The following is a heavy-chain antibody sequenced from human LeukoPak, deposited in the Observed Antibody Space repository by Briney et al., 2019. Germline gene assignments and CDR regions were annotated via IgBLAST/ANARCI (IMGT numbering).Heavy chain of an antibody. Sequence: GGSLRLSCAASGFTFSSYWMHWVRQAPGKGPVWVSRINSDGSGTGHADSVKGRFTISRDNAKNSLYLQMNSLRAEDTAVYYCARQWGRSFDYWGQGTLVTVSS. CDR1: GFTFSSYW. CDR3: ARQWGRSFDY. J-gene: IGHJ4*02. D-gene: IGHD6-19*01. CDR2: INSDGSGT. V-gene: IGHV3-74*01.